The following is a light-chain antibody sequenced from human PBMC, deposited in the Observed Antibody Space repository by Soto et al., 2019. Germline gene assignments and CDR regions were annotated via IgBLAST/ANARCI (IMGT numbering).Light chain of an antibody. J-gene: IGKJ2*01. CDR2: AAS. CDR3: QQSSSTPRT. V-gene: IGKV1-39*01. Sequence: DIPMTQSPSSLSASVGDRVTITCRASQSINGYLNWYQRKPGKAPKLLIYAASTLQSGVPSRFSGSGSGTDFTLSISSLQPEDFATYYCQQSSSTPRTFGQGTKLEIK. CDR1: QSINGY.